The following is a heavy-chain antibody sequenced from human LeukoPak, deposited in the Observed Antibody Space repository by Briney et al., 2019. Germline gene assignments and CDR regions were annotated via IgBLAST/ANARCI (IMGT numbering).Heavy chain of an antibody. J-gene: IGHJ5*02. CDR2: ISSSSSYI. CDR1: GFTFSSYS. CDR3: ASEDGYSQGARFDP. D-gene: IGHD5-24*01. V-gene: IGHV3-21*01. Sequence: PGGSLRLSCAASGFTFSSYSMNWVRQAPGKGLEWVSSISSSSSYIYYADSVKGRFTISRDNAKNSLYLQMNSLRAEDTAVYYCASEDGYSQGARFDPWGQGTLVTVSS.